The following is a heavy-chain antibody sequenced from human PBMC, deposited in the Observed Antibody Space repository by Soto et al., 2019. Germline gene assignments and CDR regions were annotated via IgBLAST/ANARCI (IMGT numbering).Heavy chain of an antibody. Sequence: GASVKVSCKASGGTFSSYAISWVRQAPGQGLEWMGGIIPIFGTANYAQKFQGRVTITADESTSTAYMELSSLRSEDTAVYYCARAKWVPGGYYYDSSGYPYYYFDYWGQGTLVTVSS. CDR3: ARAKWVPGGYYYDSSGYPYYYFDY. CDR2: IIPIFGTA. D-gene: IGHD3-22*01. CDR1: GGTFSSYA. V-gene: IGHV1-69*13. J-gene: IGHJ4*02.